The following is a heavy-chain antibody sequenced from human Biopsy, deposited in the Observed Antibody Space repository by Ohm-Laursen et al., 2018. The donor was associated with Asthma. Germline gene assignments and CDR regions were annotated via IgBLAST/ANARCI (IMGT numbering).Heavy chain of an antibody. CDR2: VSYDGDNK. D-gene: IGHD4/OR15-4a*01. CDR3: AKDVDDYYFGS. J-gene: IGHJ4*02. V-gene: IGHV3-30*18. Sequence: SLRLSCSASGFTFSRFGMEWVRQAPGKGLEWVAGVSYDGDNKHYADSVKGRFTVSRDNPRNTLYLHMSSLRPEDTAVYYCAKDVDDYYFGSWGQGALVTVSS. CDR1: GFTFSRFG.